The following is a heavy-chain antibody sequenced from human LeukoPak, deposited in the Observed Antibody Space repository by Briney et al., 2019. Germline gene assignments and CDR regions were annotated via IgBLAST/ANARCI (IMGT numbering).Heavy chain of an antibody. CDR3: AISETGTTGGDFDY. CDR2: IYCSGST. CDR1: GGSISSGDYY. Sequence: SQTLSLTCTVSGGSISSGDYYWSWIRQPPGKGLEWIGYIYCSGSTYYNPSLKSRVTISVDTSKNQFSLKLSSVTAADTAVYYCAISETGTTGGDFDYWGQGTLVTVSS. J-gene: IGHJ4*02. V-gene: IGHV4-30-4*01. D-gene: IGHD1-7*01.